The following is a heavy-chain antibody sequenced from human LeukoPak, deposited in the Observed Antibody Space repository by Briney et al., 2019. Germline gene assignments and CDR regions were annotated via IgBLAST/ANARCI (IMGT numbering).Heavy chain of an antibody. CDR1: GGSISSSNW. V-gene: IGHV4-4*02. J-gene: IGHJ4*02. D-gene: IGHD6-19*01. CDR3: ARDAGIAVAGGFDY. Sequence: SETLSLTCAVSGGSISSSNWWSWVRRPPGKGLAWIGEIYHSGSTNYNPSLKSRVTISVDKSKNQFSLKLSSVTAADTAVYYCARDAGIAVAGGFDYWGQGTLVTVSS. CDR2: IYHSGST.